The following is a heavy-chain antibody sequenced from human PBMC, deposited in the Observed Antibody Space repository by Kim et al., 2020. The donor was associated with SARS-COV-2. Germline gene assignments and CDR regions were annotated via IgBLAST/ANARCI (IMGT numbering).Heavy chain of an antibody. Sequence: YTTEYAASVKGRFTISRDESKTSLYLQMNSLTTEDTAVYYCARDLEGFDYWGQGTLVTVSS. CDR3: ARDLEGFDY. CDR2: YTT. D-gene: IGHD3-3*01. V-gene: IGHV3-72*01. J-gene: IGHJ4*02.